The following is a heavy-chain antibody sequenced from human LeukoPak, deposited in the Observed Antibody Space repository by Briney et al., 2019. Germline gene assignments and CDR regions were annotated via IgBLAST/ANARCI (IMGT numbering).Heavy chain of an antibody. CDR2: IGGSGANT. V-gene: IGHV3-23*01. J-gene: IGHJ4*02. CDR1: GFTFSNYG. CDR3: AKEELIAVAGNAQYYFDY. D-gene: IGHD6-19*01. Sequence: GGSLRLSCAASGFTFSNYGMSWVRQAPGKGLEWVSAIGGSGANTYYADSVKGRFTISRDNSKTTLYLQMNSLRAEDTAVYYCAKEELIAVAGNAQYYFDYWGQGTLVTVSS.